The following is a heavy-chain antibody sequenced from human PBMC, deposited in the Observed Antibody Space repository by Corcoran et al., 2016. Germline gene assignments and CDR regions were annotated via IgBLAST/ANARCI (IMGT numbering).Heavy chain of an antibody. CDR2: IKSKTDGGTT. J-gene: IGHJ4*02. CDR3: TTDYAWRGTMVRWFSVY. Sequence: EVQLVESGGGLVKPGGSLRLSCAASGFTFSNAWMNWVRQAPGKGLEWVGRIKSKTDGGTTDDAAPVKGRFTISRDDSKNTLYLQMKSLKTEDTAVYYCTTDYAWRGTMVRWFSVYWGQGTLVTVSS. V-gene: IGHV3-15*07. D-gene: IGHD3-10*01. CDR1: GFTFSNAW.